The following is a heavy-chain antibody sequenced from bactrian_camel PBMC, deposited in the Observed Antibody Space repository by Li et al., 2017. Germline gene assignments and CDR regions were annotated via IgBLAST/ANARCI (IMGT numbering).Heavy chain of an antibody. J-gene: IGHJ4*01. V-gene: IGHV3S1*01. Sequence: QVQLVESGGGLVQPGGSLTLSCAASGFSFGNNWIFWVRQAPGKGLEWVTSIVTGGSSTYYAASVKGRFTISRDDAEKTVTLQMNSLEADDTALYYCAATSDGWFGFWEHWGKGTQVTVS. CDR3: AATSDGWFGFWEH. CDR1: GFSFGNNW. CDR2: IVTGGSST. D-gene: IGHD5*01.